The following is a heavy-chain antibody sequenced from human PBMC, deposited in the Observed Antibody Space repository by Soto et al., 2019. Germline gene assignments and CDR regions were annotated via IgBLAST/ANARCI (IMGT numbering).Heavy chain of an antibody. Sequence: QVQLQESGPGLVKPSETLSLTCTVSGGSISSYYWSWIRQPPGKGLEWIGYIYYSGSTNYNPSLKSRGTVSVATSTYQFSLNLSSVTAADPAVYYCARYCSGGSCCLDPWGQGTLVTVSS. D-gene: IGHD2-15*01. V-gene: IGHV4-59*01. J-gene: IGHJ5*02. CDR2: IYYSGST. CDR1: GGSISSYY. CDR3: ARYCSGGSCCLDP.